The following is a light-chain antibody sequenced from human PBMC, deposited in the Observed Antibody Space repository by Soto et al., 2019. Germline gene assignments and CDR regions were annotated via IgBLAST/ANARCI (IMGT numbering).Light chain of an antibody. CDR2: DVS. V-gene: IGLV2-14*03. J-gene: IGLJ3*02. Sequence: QSALTQPASVSGSPGQSITISCTGTSSDVGGYNYVSWYQQHPGKAPQLIIYDVSDRPSGISNRFSGSKSGNTASLTISDLQADDEADCYCSSYTAGSAPWVFGGGTKLTVL. CDR3: SSYTAGSAPWV. CDR1: SSDVGGYNY.